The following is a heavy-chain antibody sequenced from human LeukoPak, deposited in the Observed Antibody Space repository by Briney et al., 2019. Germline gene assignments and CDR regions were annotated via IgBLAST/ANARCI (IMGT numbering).Heavy chain of an antibody. D-gene: IGHD6-19*01. V-gene: IGHV1-18*01. Sequence: ASVKVSCKASGYTFFSYGISWVRQAPGQGLEWMGWISGYNGVTNYAQKLQGRVTMTTDTSTTTVYMELRSLRSDDAAVYYCARDRIGVAGTAPEYWGQGTLVTVSS. CDR3: ARDRIGVAGTAPEY. J-gene: IGHJ4*02. CDR1: GYTFFSYG. CDR2: ISGYNGVT.